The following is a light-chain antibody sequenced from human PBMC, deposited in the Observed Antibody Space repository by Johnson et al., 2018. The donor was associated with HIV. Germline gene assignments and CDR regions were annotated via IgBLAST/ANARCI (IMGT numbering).Light chain of an antibody. CDR3: GTWDSSLSALYV. CDR1: SSNIGNNY. CDR2: DNN. Sequence: SVLTQPPSVSAAPGQKVTISCSGSSSNIGNNYVSWFQQLPGTAPKLLIYDNNKRPSGIPDRFSGSKSGTSATLGLTGLPTGDEADYYCGTWDSSLSALYVFGTSTKVTVL. V-gene: IGLV1-51*01. J-gene: IGLJ1*01.